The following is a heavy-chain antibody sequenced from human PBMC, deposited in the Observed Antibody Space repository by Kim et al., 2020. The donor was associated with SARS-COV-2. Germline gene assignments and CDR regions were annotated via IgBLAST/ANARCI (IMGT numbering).Heavy chain of an antibody. V-gene: IGHV4-39*01. CDR2: IYYTGIT. CDR3: ARQGNSWFHWYFDL. D-gene: IGHD6-13*01. CDR1: GDSISSDSNY. J-gene: IGHJ2*01. Sequence: SETLSLTCTVSGDSISSDSNYWGWIRQPPGKGLEWLVSIYYTGITYYNPSLKSRVTISVDTSKNQFSLRLSSVTAADTAVYYCARQGNSWFHWYFDLWGRGTLVTVSS.